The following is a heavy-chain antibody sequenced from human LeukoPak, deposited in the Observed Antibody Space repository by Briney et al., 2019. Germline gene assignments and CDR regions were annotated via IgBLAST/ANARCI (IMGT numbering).Heavy chain of an antibody. J-gene: IGHJ4*02. CDR2: TYYRSKWYN. V-gene: IGHV6-1*01. CDR3: AREAVTSSGWYGGIDY. D-gene: IGHD6-19*01. Sequence: SQTLSLTCAISGDIVSSNSAAWNWIRQSPSRGLEWLGRTYYRSKWYNDYAVSVKSRITINPDTSKNQFSLQLNSVTPEDTAVYYCAREAVTSSGWYGGIDYWGQGTLVTVSS. CDR1: GDIVSSNSAA.